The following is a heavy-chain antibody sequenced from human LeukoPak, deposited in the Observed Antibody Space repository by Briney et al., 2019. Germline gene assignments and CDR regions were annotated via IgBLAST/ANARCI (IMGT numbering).Heavy chain of an antibody. J-gene: IGHJ3*02. Sequence: SETLSLTCTVSGGSISSYYWSWIRQPPGKGLEWIGYIYYSGSTNYNPSLKSRVTISVDTSKNQFSLKLSSVTAADTAVYYCARHRPLTMIVVVINAFDIWGQGTMVTVSS. CDR1: GGSISSYY. V-gene: IGHV4-59*08. CDR3: ARHRPLTMIVVVINAFDI. D-gene: IGHD3-22*01. CDR2: IYYSGST.